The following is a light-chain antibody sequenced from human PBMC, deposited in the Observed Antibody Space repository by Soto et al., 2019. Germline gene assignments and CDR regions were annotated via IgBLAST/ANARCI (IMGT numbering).Light chain of an antibody. CDR1: TGAVTTGHY. Sequence: QAVVTQEPSLTVSPGWTVTLTCGSSTGAVTTGHYPYWFQQKPGQAPRTLIYDTSNKHSWTPARFSGSLLGGKAALTLSGAQPDDEADYYCLLAYLSHSGAVVFGGGTKVTVL. V-gene: IGLV7-46*01. CDR2: DTS. J-gene: IGLJ2*01. CDR3: LLAYLSHSGAVV.